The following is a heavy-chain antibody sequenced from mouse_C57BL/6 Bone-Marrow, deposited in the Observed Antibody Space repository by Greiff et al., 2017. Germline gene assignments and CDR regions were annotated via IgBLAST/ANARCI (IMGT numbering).Heavy chain of an antibody. D-gene: IGHD2-1*01. CDR3: AGIYFYAMDY. CDR2: IWSGGST. V-gene: IGHV2-2*01. J-gene: IGHJ4*01. Sequence: QVQLKQSGPGLVQPSQSLSITCTVSGFSLTRYGVHWVRQSPGTGLEWLGVIWSGGSTDYNAAFISRLSISKDNSKRQVFFKMNSLQADDTAIYYCAGIYFYAMDYWGQGTSVTVSS. CDR1: GFSLTRYG.